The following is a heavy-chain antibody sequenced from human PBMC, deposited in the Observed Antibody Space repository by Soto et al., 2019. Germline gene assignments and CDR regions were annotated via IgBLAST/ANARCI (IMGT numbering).Heavy chain of an antibody. J-gene: IGHJ4*02. CDR1: GYPLTGFGFY. CDR3: RVTGVSEVDY. D-gene: IGHD2-8*01. V-gene: IGHV1-2*02. Sequence: EXSVKGSCKASGYPLTGFGFYLHWVRQAPGQGLESVGWINPHSGGTNYAQKFQGRVTMTRDASISTAYMELSRLTSDDTALYYCRVTGVSEVDYWGQGTLVTVSS. CDR2: INPHSGGT.